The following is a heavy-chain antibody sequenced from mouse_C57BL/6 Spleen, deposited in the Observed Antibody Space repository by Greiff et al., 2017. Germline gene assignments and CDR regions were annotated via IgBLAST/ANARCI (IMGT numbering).Heavy chain of an antibody. CDR3: ARPGITTGKAWFAY. J-gene: IGHJ3*01. D-gene: IGHD2-4*01. CDR2: INSGSSTS. V-gene: IGHV5-17*01. CDR1: GFTFSDYG. Sequence: EVKLVESGGGLVKPGGSLKLSCAASGFTFSDYGMHWVRQAPEKGLEWVAYINSGSSTSYYADTVKGRFTISRDNAKNTLFLQMSSLRSEDTAVYYCARPGITTGKAWFAYWGQGTLVTVSA.